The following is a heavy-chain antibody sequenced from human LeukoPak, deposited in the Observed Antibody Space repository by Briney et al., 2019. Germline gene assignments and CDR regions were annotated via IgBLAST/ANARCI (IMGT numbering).Heavy chain of an antibody. CDR1: GFTFSSYG. D-gene: IGHD3-3*01. CDR2: ISYDGSNK. Sequence: PGGSLRLSCTASGFTFSSYGMHWVRQAPGKGLEWVTVISYDGSNKYFADSVKGRFTISRDNSKNTLFLQMNSLRAEDTAVYYCAKERAGYDFWSGRGGPNWFDPWGQGTLVTVSS. J-gene: IGHJ5*02. V-gene: IGHV3-30*18. CDR3: AKERAGYDFWSGRGGPNWFDP.